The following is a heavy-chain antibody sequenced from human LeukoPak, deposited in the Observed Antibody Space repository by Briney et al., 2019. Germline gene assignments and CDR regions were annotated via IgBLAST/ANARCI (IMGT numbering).Heavy chain of an antibody. Sequence: ASVKVSCKVSGYTLTELSMHWVRQAPGKGVEWMGGFDPEDGETIYAQKFQGRVTMTEHTSTDTAYMELSSLRSEDTAVYYCATGDYPHYFDYWGQGTWSPSPQ. CDR1: GYTLTELS. CDR2: FDPEDGET. V-gene: IGHV1-24*01. D-gene: IGHD4-11*01. J-gene: IGHJ4*02. CDR3: ATGDYPHYFDY.